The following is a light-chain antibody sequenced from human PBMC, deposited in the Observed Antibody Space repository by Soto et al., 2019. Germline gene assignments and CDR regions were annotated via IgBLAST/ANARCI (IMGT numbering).Light chain of an antibody. CDR1: QSVLYSSNNKNY. CDR3: QQYYTTPPWT. CDR2: WAS. Sequence: DFVMTQSPDSLPVSLGERATINCKSSQSVLYSSNNKNYLAWYQQKPGQPPKLLISWASTRESGVPERFSGSGSGTDFTLTISSLQAEDVAVYYCQQYYTTPPWTFGQGTQVEVK. V-gene: IGKV4-1*01. J-gene: IGKJ1*01.